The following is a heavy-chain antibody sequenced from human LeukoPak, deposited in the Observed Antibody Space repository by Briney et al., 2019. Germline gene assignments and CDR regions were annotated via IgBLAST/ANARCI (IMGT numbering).Heavy chain of an antibody. CDR3: AGGFDSSGYYYQPYYYYYMDV. V-gene: IGHV1-2*02. CDR2: INPNSGGT. CDR1: GYTFTGYY. Sequence: ASVKVSCKASGYTFTGYYMHWVRQAPGQGLEWMGWINPNSGGTNYAQKFQGRVTMTRDTSISTAYMELSRLRSDDTAVYYCAGGFDSSGYYYQPYYYYYMDVWGKGTTVTVSS. J-gene: IGHJ6*03. D-gene: IGHD3-22*01.